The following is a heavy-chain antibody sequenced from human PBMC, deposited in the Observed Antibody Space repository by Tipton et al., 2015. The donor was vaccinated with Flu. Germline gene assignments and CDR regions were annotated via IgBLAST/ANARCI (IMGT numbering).Heavy chain of an antibody. CDR2: IFSGGST. CDR3: ARDIRGDAFDI. V-gene: IGHV3-53*01. D-gene: IGHD3-10*01. J-gene: IGHJ3*02. Sequence: TASGLTVSSNYMSWVRQAPGKGLEWVSVIFSGGSTYYADSVKGRFTISRDNSNNTLFLQMNSLRAEDTAVYYCARDIRGDAFDIWGQGTMVTVSS. CDR1: GLTVSSNY.